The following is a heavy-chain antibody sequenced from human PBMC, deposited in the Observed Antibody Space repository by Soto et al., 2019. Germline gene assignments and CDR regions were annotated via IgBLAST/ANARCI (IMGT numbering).Heavy chain of an antibody. V-gene: IGHV4-39*01. CDR1: GGSISSSSYY. D-gene: IGHD2-2*01. Sequence: QLQLQESGPGLVKPSETLSLTCTVSGGSISSSSYYWGWIRQPPGKGLEWIGSIYYSGSTYYNPSLKSRVTLSVDTSKNQFSLKLSSVTAADTAVYYCAVGDIVLVPAAMPDWFDPWGQGTLVTVSS. CDR3: AVGDIVLVPAAMPDWFDP. CDR2: IYYSGST. J-gene: IGHJ5*02.